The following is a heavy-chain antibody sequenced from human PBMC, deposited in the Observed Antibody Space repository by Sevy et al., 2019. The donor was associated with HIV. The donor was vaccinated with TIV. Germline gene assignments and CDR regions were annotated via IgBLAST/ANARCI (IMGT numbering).Heavy chain of an antibody. J-gene: IGHJ6*02. D-gene: IGHD3-3*01. CDR3: ARAWSGYYYAMDV. V-gene: IGHV4-59*01. Sequence: SDTLSLTCTVSGDSISGYYWSWIRQPPGKGLQWIGYIYYNGRTNYNPSLKRRVTISEDTSKNQFSLRLTSVTAADTAVYYCARAWSGYYYAMDVWGQGTTVTVS. CDR1: GDSISGYY. CDR2: IYYNGRT.